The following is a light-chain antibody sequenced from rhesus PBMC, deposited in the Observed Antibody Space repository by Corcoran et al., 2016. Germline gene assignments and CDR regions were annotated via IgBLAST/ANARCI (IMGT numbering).Light chain of an antibody. J-gene: IGKJ1*01. V-gene: IGKV1-69*01. Sequence: DIQMTQSPSSLSASVGDRVTITCRASQGISNWLAWYQQKPGKAPKLLIYRASNLETGVPSRFSGRGSGTDFTLTISSLQPEDIATYYCQQHDNSPRTFGQGTKVEIK. CDR3: QQHDNSPRT. CDR1: QGISNW. CDR2: RAS.